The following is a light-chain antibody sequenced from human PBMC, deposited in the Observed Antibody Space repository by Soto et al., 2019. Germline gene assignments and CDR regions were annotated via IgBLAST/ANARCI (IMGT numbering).Light chain of an antibody. J-gene: IGLJ1*01. CDR1: SSNIGAGYD. CDR3: HSYDSRLSGSSV. Sequence: QSVLTQPPSVSGAPGQRVTISCTGSSSNIGAGYDVHWYQQLPGRAPKLLIFGNNNRPSGVPDRFSGSKSGTSASLAITGLQTEDEADYYCHSYDSRLSGSSVFGTGTKLTVL. V-gene: IGLV1-40*01. CDR2: GNN.